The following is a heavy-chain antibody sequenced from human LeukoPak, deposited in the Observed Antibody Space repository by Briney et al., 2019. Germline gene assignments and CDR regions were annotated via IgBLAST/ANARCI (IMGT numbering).Heavy chain of an antibody. J-gene: IGHJ5*02. CDR2: IYTSGST. CDR3: ARDPSGWDPNWFDP. V-gene: IGHV4-4*07. D-gene: IGHD6-19*01. Sequence: SETLSLTCAVYGGSFSGYYWSWIRQPAGKGLEWIGRIYTSGSTNYNPSLKSRVTMSVDTSKNQFSLKLSSVTAADTAVYYCARDPSGWDPNWFDPWGQGTLVTVSS. CDR1: GGSFSGYY.